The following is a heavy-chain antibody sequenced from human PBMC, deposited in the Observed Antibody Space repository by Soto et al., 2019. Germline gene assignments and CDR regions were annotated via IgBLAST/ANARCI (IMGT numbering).Heavy chain of an antibody. Sequence: GGSLRLSCAASGFTFSSDAMQWVRQAPGKGPEWLAVISYDDGRNKYYADSVKGRFTISRDNSKNTLYLQMNSLRTEDTAVYYCAREMYDFWSGYPRNGFDPWGQGTLVTVSS. CDR1: GFTFSSDA. CDR3: AREMYDFWSGYPRNGFDP. J-gene: IGHJ5*02. V-gene: IGHV3-30*04. D-gene: IGHD3-3*01. CDR2: ISYDDGRNK.